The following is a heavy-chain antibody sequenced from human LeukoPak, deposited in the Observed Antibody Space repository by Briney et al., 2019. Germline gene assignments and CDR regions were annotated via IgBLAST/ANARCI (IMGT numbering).Heavy chain of an antibody. CDR3: ARGQPVVIYY. V-gene: IGHV3-30-3*01. CDR1: GFTFSSYA. D-gene: IGHD4-23*01. Sequence: PAGSLRLSCAASGFTFSSYAMHWVRQAPGKGLEWVAVISYDGSNKYYADSVKGRFTISRDNSKNTLYLQMNSLTAEDTAVYYCARGQPVVIYYWGQGTLVTVSS. CDR2: ISYDGSNK. J-gene: IGHJ4*02.